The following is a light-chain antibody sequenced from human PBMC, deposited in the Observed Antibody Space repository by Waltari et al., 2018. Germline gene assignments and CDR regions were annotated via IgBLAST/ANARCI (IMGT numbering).Light chain of an antibody. CDR1: QSVSSNY. CDR2: DAS. Sequence: FVLTQSPGTPSLSPGERVTFPCRASQSVSSNYLAWYQQKPGQAPRLLIYDASNRATGIADRFSGSGSGTDFTLTISRLEPEDVAVYYCQQYGRSPWTFGQGTKVEIK. CDR3: QQYGRSPWT. V-gene: IGKV3-20*01. J-gene: IGKJ1*01.